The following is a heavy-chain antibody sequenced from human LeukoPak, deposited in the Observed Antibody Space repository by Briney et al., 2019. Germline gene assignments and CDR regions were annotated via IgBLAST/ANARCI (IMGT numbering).Heavy chain of an antibody. J-gene: IGHJ3*01. Sequence: SQTLSLTCAISGDSVSSNSVAWNWFRQSPSRGLEWLGRIYYRSKWFSDYAVSVKSRITINSDTSKNQFSLQLNSLTPDDTAVYYCAVERSSGFPFWGQGTMVTVSS. D-gene: IGHD6-19*01. V-gene: IGHV6-1*01. CDR2: IYYRSKWFS. CDR1: GDSVSSNSVA. CDR3: AVERSSGFPF.